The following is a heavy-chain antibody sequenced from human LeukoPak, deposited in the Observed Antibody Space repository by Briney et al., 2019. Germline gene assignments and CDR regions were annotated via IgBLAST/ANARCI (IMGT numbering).Heavy chain of an antibody. J-gene: IGHJ4*02. V-gene: IGHV1-2*02. CDR2: INPKSGAT. D-gene: IGHD6-19*01. Sequence: ASVKASCKAPGDTFTDYSIHWVRQAPGQGLEWMGSINPKSGATKVAQKFEGRVTMTRDTPISTAYLELSSLTSDDTAVFYCVRKTLGSGWYFFDFWGQGTLVTVSS. CDR3: VRKTLGSGWYFFDF. CDR1: GDTFTDYS.